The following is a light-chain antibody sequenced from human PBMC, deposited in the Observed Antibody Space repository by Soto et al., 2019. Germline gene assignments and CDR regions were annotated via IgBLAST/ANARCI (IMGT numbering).Light chain of an antibody. Sequence: ELVLTQSPATLSLSPGESATLACRASQSVAGYLAGYQQKPGQGPRLLIYDSSTRATGTPARFRGSGSGTDVPLTISSLEPEDFAIDICQHRSNWRMYTFGQGTKLEIK. CDR2: DSS. CDR3: QHRSNWRMYT. CDR1: QSVAGY. V-gene: IGKV3-11*01. J-gene: IGKJ2*01.